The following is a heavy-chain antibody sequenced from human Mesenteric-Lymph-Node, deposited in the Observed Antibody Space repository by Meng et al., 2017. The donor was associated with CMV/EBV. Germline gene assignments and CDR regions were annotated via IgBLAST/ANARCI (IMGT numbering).Heavy chain of an antibody. CDR3: ARYYGHSFDY. V-gene: IGHV4-39*01. Sequence: FSGGSISSNSYRWGWLRQPPGKGMEWIGSIYFSGTTYYPPSLKNRVTMSVDTSRNQFSLQLNSVTATDTSVYYCARYYGHSFDYWGQGTLVTVSS. CDR1: GGSISSNSYR. CDR2: IYFSGTT. D-gene: IGHD4-17*01. J-gene: IGHJ4*02.